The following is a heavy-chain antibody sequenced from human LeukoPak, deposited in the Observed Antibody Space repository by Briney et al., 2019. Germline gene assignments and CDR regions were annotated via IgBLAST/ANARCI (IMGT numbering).Heavy chain of an antibody. CDR1: GASISSSTDY. J-gene: IGHJ6*03. CDR3: ARHISHYYYYYMDV. V-gene: IGHV4-39*01. D-gene: IGHD1-14*01. CDR2: IYYSGST. Sequence: SETLSLTCTVSGASISSSTDYWGWIRQPPGKGLEWIANIYYSGSTYYNPSLKSRVTISVDTSKNQFSLKLSSVTAADTAVYYCARHISHYYYYYMDVWGKGTTVTISS.